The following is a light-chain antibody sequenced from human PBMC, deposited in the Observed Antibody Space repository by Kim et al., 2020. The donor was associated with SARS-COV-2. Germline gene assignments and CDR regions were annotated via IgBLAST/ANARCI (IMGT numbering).Light chain of an antibody. CDR2: DAS. CDR1: QSMSTS. Sequence: EIQMTQFPSSLSASVGDRVTITCRASQSMSTSLNWYQQKPGEAPNLLIYDASSLQSGVPSRFSGSGSGTDFTLTISSLQPEDVAAYFCQQSYSTPLTFGGGTKVEI. CDR3: QQSYSTPLT. J-gene: IGKJ4*01. V-gene: IGKV1-39*01.